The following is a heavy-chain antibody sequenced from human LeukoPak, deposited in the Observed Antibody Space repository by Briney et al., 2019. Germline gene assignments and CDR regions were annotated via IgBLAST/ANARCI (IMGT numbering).Heavy chain of an antibody. J-gene: IGHJ6*04. CDR1: GGSISSYY. Sequence: KPSETLSLTCTVSGGSISSYYWSWIRQPAGKGLEWIGRIYTSGSTNYNPSLKSRVTMSVDTSKNQFSLKLSSVTAADTAVYYCARDRRRSWYGGMDVWGKGTTVTISS. CDR2: IYTSGST. V-gene: IGHV4-4*07. CDR3: ARDRRRSWYGGMDV. D-gene: IGHD6-13*01.